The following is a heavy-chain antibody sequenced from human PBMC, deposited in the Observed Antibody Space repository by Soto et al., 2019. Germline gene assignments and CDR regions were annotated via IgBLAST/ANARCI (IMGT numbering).Heavy chain of an antibody. CDR2: IYSSVTT. CDR1: GGSISGHY. Sequence: PSETLSLTCSVSGGSISGHYWSWIRLPAGRRLQWVGRIYSSVTTNYNPSLKSRVRMSVDTDRNSFSLRLDSVTAADTAVYYCARNFAIPATGTAFDSWGRGVPVTFSS. D-gene: IGHD3-9*01. V-gene: IGHV4-4*07. J-gene: IGHJ4*02. CDR3: ARNFAIPATGTAFDS.